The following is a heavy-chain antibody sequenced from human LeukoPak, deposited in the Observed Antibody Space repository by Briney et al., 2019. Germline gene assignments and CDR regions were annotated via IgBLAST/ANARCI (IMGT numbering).Heavy chain of an antibody. CDR1: GGTFSSYA. J-gene: IGHJ4*02. CDR3: ARGGDYYDSITFSAAINS. D-gene: IGHD3-22*01. CDR2: IIPIFGTA. V-gene: IGHV1-69*13. Sequence: SVKVSCKASGGTFSSYAISWVRQAPGQGLEWMGGIIPIFGTANYAQKFQGRVTITADESTSTAYMELSSLRSEDTAVYYCARGGDYYDSITFSAAINSWGQGTLVTVSS.